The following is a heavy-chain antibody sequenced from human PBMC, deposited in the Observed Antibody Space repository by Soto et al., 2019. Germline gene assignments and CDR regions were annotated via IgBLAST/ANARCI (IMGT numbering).Heavy chain of an antibody. CDR2: INPNTGGT. J-gene: IGHJ4*02. CDR1: GYSFTDYY. Sequence: QVQLVQPGPEVKRPGASVKVSCKASGYSFTDYYIHWVRQAPGQGLEWLGWINPNTGGTNYAHEFRGRVTITRHTSISTVYMELARLTSDDPTVYYCAREFAVKTLQNAGSLHFDRWGQGTLVSVSS. V-gene: IGHV1-2*07. D-gene: IGHD1-26*01. CDR3: AREFAVKTLQNAGSLHFDR.